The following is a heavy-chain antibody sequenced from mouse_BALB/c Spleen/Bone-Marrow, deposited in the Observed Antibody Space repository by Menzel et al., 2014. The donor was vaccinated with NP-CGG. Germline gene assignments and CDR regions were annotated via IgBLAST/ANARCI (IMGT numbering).Heavy chain of an antibody. CDR1: GFTFTDYY. CDR3: ARDSRSTVSHFDY. D-gene: IGHD1-1*01. V-gene: IGHV7-3*02. Sequence: DVQLVESGGGLVQPGGSLRLSCATSGFTFTDYYMNWVRQPPGKALEWLGFIRNKANGYTTEYSASVKGRFTISGDNSQSILYLQMNTLRAEDSATYYCARDSRSTVSHFDYWGQGTTLTVSS. CDR2: IRNKANGYTT. J-gene: IGHJ2*01.